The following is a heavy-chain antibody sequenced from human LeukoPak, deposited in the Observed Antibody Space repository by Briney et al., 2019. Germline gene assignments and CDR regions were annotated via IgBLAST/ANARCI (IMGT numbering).Heavy chain of an antibody. Sequence: PGGSLRLSCAASGFTFSSYGMHWVRQAPGKGLEWVPLIRYDGSNKYYADSVKGRFTISRDNSKNTLYLQMNSLRAEDTAVYYCAKLEGTSSKLDAFDIWGQGTMVTVSS. CDR1: GFTFSSYG. CDR2: IRYDGSNK. CDR3: AKLEGTSSKLDAFDI. D-gene: IGHD2-2*01. V-gene: IGHV3-30*02. J-gene: IGHJ3*02.